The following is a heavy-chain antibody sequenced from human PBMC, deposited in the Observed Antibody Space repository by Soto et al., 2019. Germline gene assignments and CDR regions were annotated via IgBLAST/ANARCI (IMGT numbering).Heavy chain of an antibody. CDR3: ARQPGFYDRSGSFDY. CDR2: IYYRGTT. D-gene: IGHD3-22*01. V-gene: IGHV4-39*01. Sequence: QLQLQESGPGLVKPSETLSLTCTVSGGSVSTSSFYWGWIRQPPRKGLEWIGTIYYRGTTYYNPAPKSRVTVAVDTSKNQSSLRLSSVTAADTAVYYCARQPGFYDRSGSFDYWGQGTLVTVAS. CDR1: GGSVSTSSFY. J-gene: IGHJ4*02.